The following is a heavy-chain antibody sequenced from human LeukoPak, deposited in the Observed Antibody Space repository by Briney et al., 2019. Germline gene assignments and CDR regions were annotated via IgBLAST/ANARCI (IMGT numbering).Heavy chain of an antibody. Sequence: GGSLRLSCAASGFTFSNYYMSWVRQAPGKGLAWVASVKSDGAGTHYADSVKGRFTISRDNAKNSLYLQMNSLRAEDTAVYYCAKEDRGDAPDYWGQGTLVTVSS. CDR1: GFTFSNYY. CDR2: VKSDGAGT. V-gene: IGHV3-23*01. CDR3: AKEDRGDAPDY. D-gene: IGHD4-17*01. J-gene: IGHJ4*02.